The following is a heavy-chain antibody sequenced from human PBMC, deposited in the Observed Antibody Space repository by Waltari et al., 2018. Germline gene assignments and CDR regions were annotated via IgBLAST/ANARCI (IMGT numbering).Heavy chain of an antibody. Sequence: QVQLQESGPGLVKPSETLSLTCTVPGGSISSYYWSWIRQPPGKGLEWIGYIYYRGSTNYNPSLKSRVTISVDTSKNQFSLKLSSVTAADTAVYYCARGGGIFGNWFDPWGQGTLVTVSS. D-gene: IGHD3-3*01. CDR3: ARGGGIFGNWFDP. CDR2: IYYRGST. V-gene: IGHV4-59*01. CDR1: GGSISSYY. J-gene: IGHJ5*02.